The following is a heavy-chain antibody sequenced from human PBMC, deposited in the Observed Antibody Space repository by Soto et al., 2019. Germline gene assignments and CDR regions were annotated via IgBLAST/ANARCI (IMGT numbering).Heavy chain of an antibody. CDR3: VRDGTKTLRDWFDP. J-gene: IGHJ5*02. V-gene: IGHV4-4*07. Sequence: KTSETLSLTCTVSGASISGFYWSWIRKSAGKGLEWIGRIYATGTTDYNPSLKSRVMMSVDTSKKQFSLKLRSVTAADTAVYYCVRDGTKTLRDWFDPWGQGISVTVSS. CDR2: IYATGTT. CDR1: GASISGFY. D-gene: IGHD1-1*01.